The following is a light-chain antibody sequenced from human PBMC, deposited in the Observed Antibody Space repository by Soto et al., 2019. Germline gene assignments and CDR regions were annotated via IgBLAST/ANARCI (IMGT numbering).Light chain of an antibody. Sequence: EIVLTQSPGILSLSPGERASLSCGASQSISSSFLAWYQQKPGQAPRLLIYGASSRATGIPDRFSGSGSGTDFSLTISSLEPEDFAVYYCQQRSNWPLITFGQGTRLEIK. CDR1: QSISSSF. J-gene: IGKJ5*01. CDR2: GAS. CDR3: QQRSNWPLIT. V-gene: IGKV3D-20*02.